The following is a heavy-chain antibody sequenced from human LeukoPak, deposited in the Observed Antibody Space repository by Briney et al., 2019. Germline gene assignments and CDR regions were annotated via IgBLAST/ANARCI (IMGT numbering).Heavy chain of an antibody. CDR1: GFTFDDYA. Sequence: GGSLRLSCAASGFTFDDYAMHWVRQAPGKGLEWVSGISWNSGYIDYADSVKGRFTISRDNAKTSLYLQMSSLRAEDMALYYCAKELRGYFDYWGQGTLVTVSS. J-gene: IGHJ4*02. V-gene: IGHV3-9*03. D-gene: IGHD2-15*01. CDR2: ISWNSGYI. CDR3: AKELRGYFDY.